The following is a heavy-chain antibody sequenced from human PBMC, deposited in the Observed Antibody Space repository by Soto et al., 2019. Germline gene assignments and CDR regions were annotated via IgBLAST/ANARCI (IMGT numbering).Heavy chain of an antibody. CDR1: GGTFSSYA. V-gene: IGHV1-69*13. CDR2: IIPIFGTA. CDR3: ARDPGIAARLDY. J-gene: IGHJ4*02. Sequence: SVKVSCKASGGTFSSYAISWVRQAPGQGLEWMGGIIPIFGTANYAQKFQGRVTITADESTSTAYMELSSLRSEDTAVYYCARDPGIAARLDYWGQATLGTVS. D-gene: IGHD6-6*01.